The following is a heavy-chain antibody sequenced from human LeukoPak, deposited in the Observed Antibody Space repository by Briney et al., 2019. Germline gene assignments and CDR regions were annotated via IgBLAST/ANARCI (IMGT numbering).Heavy chain of an antibody. J-gene: IGHJ5*02. D-gene: IGHD3-10*01. CDR1: GFSLSTSGMC. Sequence: SGPTLVNPTQTLTLTCTFSGFSLSTSGMCVSWIRQPPGKALEWLALIDWDDDKYYSTSLKTRLTISKDTSKNQVVLTMTNMDPVDTATYYCARMMGMDRGGTGYNWFDPWGQGTLVTVSS. CDR3: ARMMGMDRGGTGYNWFDP. CDR2: IDWDDDK. V-gene: IGHV2-70*01.